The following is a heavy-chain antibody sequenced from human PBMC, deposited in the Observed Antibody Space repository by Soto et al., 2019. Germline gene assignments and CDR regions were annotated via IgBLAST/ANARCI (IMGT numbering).Heavy chain of an antibody. V-gene: IGHV4-39*01. J-gene: IGHJ6*02. CDR2: IYYSGST. Sequence: QLQLQESGPGLVKPSETLSLTCTVSGGSISSSSYYWGWIRQPPGKGLEWIGSIYYSGSTYYNPSPQSLVTIAVDTSKNQFSLKLSSVTAADTAVYYCARQDYDFWSGYFPDVWGQGTTVTVSS. CDR3: ARQDYDFWSGYFPDV. D-gene: IGHD3-3*01. CDR1: GGSISSSSYY.